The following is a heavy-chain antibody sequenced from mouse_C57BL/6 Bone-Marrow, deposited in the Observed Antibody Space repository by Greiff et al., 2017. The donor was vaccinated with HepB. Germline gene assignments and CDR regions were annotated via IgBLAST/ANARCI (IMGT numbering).Heavy chain of an antibody. V-gene: IGHV1-15*01. CDR1: GYTFTDYE. D-gene: IGHD2-12*01. CDR2: IDPETGGT. CDR3: TRYRDYAMDY. Sequence: QVQLKQSGAELVRPGASVTLSCKASGYTFTDYEMHWVKQTPVHGLEWIGAIDPETGGTAYNQKFKGKAILTADKSSSTAYMELRSLTSEDSAVYYCTRYRDYAMDYWGQGTSVTVSS. J-gene: IGHJ4*01.